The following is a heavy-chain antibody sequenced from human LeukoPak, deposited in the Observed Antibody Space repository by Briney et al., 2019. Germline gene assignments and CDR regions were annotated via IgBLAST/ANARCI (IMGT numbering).Heavy chain of an antibody. Sequence: SETLSLTCAVYSGSFSGYYWSWIRQPPGKGLEWIGEINHSGSTNYNPSLKSRVTISVDTSKNQFSLKLSSVTAADTAVYYCARSRRDGYNDHFDYWGQGTLVTVSS. CDR2: INHSGST. D-gene: IGHD5-24*01. V-gene: IGHV4-34*01. CDR1: SGSFSGYY. CDR3: ARSRRDGYNDHFDY. J-gene: IGHJ4*02.